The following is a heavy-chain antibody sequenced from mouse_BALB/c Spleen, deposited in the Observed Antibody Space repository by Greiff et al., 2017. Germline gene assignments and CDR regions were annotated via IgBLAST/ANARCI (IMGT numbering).Heavy chain of an antibody. Sequence: DVKLQESGPGLVKPSQSLSLTCTVTGYSITSDYAWNWIRQFPGNKLEWMGYISYSGSTSYNPSLKSRISITRDTSKNQFFLQLNSVTTEDTATYYCARSNYGTLWFAYWGQGTLVTVSA. V-gene: IGHV3-2*02. J-gene: IGHJ3*01. CDR3: ARSNYGTLWFAY. D-gene: IGHD2-1*01. CDR1: GYSITSDYA. CDR2: ISYSGST.